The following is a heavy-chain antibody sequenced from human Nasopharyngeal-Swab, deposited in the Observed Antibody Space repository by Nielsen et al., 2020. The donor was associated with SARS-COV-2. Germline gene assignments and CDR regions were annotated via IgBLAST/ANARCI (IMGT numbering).Heavy chain of an antibody. D-gene: IGHD3-22*01. V-gene: IGHV4-34*01. CDR3: ARGTQIYSSGYSYYYYMDV. CDR1: GGSFSGYY. Sequence: SETLSLTCAVYGGSFSGYYWSWIRQPPGKGLEWIGEINHSGSTNYNPSLKSRVTISVDTSKNQFSLKLSSVTAAETAVYYCARGTQIYSSGYSYYYYMDVWGKGTTVTVSS. J-gene: IGHJ6*03. CDR2: INHSGST.